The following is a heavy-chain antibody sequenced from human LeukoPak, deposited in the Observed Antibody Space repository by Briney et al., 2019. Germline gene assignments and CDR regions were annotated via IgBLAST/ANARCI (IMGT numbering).Heavy chain of an antibody. Sequence: SETLSLTCAVYGGSFSGYYWSWIRQPPGKGLEWIGEINHSGSTNYNPSLKSRVTISVDTSKNQFSLKLSSVTAADTAVYYCARVVVGAKNFYYYMDVWGKGTTVTVSS. CDR2: INHSGST. D-gene: IGHD1-26*01. CDR1: GGSFSGYY. CDR3: ARVVVGAKNFYYYMDV. V-gene: IGHV4-34*01. J-gene: IGHJ6*03.